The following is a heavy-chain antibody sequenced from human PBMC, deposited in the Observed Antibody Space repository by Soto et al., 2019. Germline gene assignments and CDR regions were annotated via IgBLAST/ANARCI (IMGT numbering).Heavy chain of an antibody. D-gene: IGHD4-17*01. CDR2: IYWCDDK. CDR3: AHSGDYGVLDY. J-gene: IGHJ4*02. Sequence: QITLKESGPTLVKSTQTLTLTCTFPGFSLSIGGVGVGWIRQPQGKALEWLAVIYWCDDKRYSPSLKIRLTITKAASKNQVVLTMTNMDPVDTGTYYCAHSGDYGVLDYWGQGTLVTVSS. V-gene: IGHV2-5*01. CDR1: GFSLSIGGVG.